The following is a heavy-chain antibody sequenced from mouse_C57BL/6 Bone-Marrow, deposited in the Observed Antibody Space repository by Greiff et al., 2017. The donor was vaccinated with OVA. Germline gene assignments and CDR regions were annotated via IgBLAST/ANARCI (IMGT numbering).Heavy chain of an antibody. Sequence: QVQLKESGAELARPGASVKLSCKASGYTFTSYGISWVKQRTGQGLEWIGEIYPRSGNTYYNEQFKGKATLTADKSSSTAYMELRSLTSEDSAVYFGGDYSNYGEWFAYWGQGTLVTVSA. CDR2: IYPRSGNT. D-gene: IGHD2-5*01. CDR1: GYTFTSYG. V-gene: IGHV1-81*01. CDR3: GDYSNYGEWFAY. J-gene: IGHJ3*01.